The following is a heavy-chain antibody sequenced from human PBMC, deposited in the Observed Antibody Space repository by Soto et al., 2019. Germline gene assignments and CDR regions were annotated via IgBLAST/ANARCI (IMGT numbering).Heavy chain of an antibody. V-gene: IGHV4-34*01. Sequence: SETLSLTCAVYGGSFSGYYWSWIRQPPGKGLEWIGEINHSGSTNYNPSLKSRVTISVDTSKNQFSLKLSSVTAADTAVYYCARDLGGDFCGNPGYYYGMDVWGQGTTVCVSS. J-gene: IGHJ6*02. CDR1: GGSFSGYY. CDR2: INHSGST. D-gene: IGHD2-21*02. CDR3: ARDLGGDFCGNPGYYYGMDV.